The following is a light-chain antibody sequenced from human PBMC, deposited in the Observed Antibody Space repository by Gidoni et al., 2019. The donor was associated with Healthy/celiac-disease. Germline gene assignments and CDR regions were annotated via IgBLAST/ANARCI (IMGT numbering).Light chain of an antibody. CDR3: QQSYSTLRGT. J-gene: IGKJ1*01. CDR2: ASS. Sequence: GDRVTITCRASQSISSYLNWYQQKPGKAPKLLIYASSSLQSGVPSRFSGSVSGTDFTLTISSLQPEDFATYYCQQSYSTLRGTFGQGTKVEIK. CDR1: QSISSY. V-gene: IGKV1-39*01.